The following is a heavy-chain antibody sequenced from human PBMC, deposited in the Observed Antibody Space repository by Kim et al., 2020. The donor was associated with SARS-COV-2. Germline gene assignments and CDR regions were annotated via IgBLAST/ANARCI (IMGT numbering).Heavy chain of an antibody. CDR1: GYSFTSYW. V-gene: IGHV5-51*01. J-gene: IGHJ6*02. CDR3: ARRGAWQQLAYGMDV. D-gene: IGHD6-13*01. Sequence: GESLKISCKGSGYSFTSYWIGWVRQMPGKGLEWMGIIYPGDSDTRYSPSFQGQVTISADKSISTAYLQWSSLKASDTAMYYCARRGAWQQLAYGMDVWGQGTTVTGSS. CDR2: IYPGDSDT.